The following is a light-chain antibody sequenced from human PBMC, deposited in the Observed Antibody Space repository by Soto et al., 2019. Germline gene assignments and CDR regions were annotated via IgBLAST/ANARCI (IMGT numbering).Light chain of an antibody. V-gene: IGKV3-15*01. J-gene: IGKJ2*01. CDR3: QQYNNWAPYT. Sequence: EIVMTQSPATLSVSPGERATLSCRASQSVSSNLAWYQQKPGQAPRLLIYGASTRATGIPARFSGSWSGTEFTLPISRLKSEDFAGYYCQQYNNWAPYTFGQGTQLEIK. CDR1: QSVSSN. CDR2: GAS.